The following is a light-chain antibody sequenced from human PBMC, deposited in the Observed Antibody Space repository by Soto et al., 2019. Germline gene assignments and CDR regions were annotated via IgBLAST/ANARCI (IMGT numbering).Light chain of an antibody. CDR2: EVS. Sequence: QSVLTQPASVSGSPGQSITISCTGTSSDVGGYNYVSWYQQHPGKAPKLMIYEVSNRPSGVSNRFSGSKSGNTASLTISGLQAEDEADYYCSSYTSSSTLDVFGEGTKLTVL. J-gene: IGLJ3*02. CDR3: SSYTSSSTLDV. V-gene: IGLV2-14*01. CDR1: SSDVGGYNY.